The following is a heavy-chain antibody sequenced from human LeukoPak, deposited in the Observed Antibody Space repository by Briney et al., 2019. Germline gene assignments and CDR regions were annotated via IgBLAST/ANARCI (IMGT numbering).Heavy chain of an antibody. CDR1: GYTFTGYY. V-gene: IGHV1-2*02. CDR2: INPNSGGT. J-gene: IGHJ4*02. Sequence: ASVKVSFKASGYTFTGYYMHWVRQAPGQGLEWMGWINPNSGGTNYAQKFQGRVTMTRDTSISTAYMELSRLRSDDTAVYYCARLDSGGWYGGVAFDYWGQGTLVTVSS. CDR3: ARLDSGGWYGGVAFDY. D-gene: IGHD6-19*01.